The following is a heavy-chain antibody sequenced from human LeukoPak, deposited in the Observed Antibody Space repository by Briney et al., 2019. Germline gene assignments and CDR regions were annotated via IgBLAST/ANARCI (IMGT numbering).Heavy chain of an antibody. J-gene: IGHJ4*02. CDR3: ASRKLGNDY. V-gene: IGHV4-61*02. D-gene: IGHD7-27*01. CDR1: GGSISSGSYY. Sequence: SQTLSLTCTVSGGSISSGSYYWSWIRQPAWKGLEWIGRIYTSGSTNYNPSLKSRVTISVDTSKNQFSLKLSSVTAADTAVYYCASRKLGNDYWGQGTLVTVSS. CDR2: IYTSGST.